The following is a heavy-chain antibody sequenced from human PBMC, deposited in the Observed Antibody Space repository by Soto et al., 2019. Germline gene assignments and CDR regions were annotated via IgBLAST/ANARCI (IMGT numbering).Heavy chain of an antibody. CDR1: GFTFSSYA. CDR3: ARDYSYYYDRRRGYGMDV. J-gene: IGHJ6*02. CDR2: ISYDGSNK. D-gene: IGHD3-22*01. V-gene: IGHV3-30-3*01. Sequence: QPGGSLRLSCAASGFTFSSYAMHWVRQAPGKGLEWVAVISYDGSNKYYADSVKGRFTISRDNSKNTLYLQMNSLRAEDTAVYYCARDYSYYYDRRRGYGMDVWGQGTTVTVSS.